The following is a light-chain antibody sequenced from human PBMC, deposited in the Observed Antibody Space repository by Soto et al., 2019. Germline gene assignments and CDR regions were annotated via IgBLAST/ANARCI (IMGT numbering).Light chain of an antibody. V-gene: IGKV3-15*01. CDR2: GAS. CDR3: QQYNNWPIT. Sequence: EIVMTQSPATLSVSPGERATLSCRASQSVSSNLAWYQQKPGQAPRLLIYGASTRATGIPARFSGSGSGTESPLTISSLQSEDFAVYYCQQYNNWPITFGPGTKVDIK. J-gene: IGKJ3*01. CDR1: QSVSSN.